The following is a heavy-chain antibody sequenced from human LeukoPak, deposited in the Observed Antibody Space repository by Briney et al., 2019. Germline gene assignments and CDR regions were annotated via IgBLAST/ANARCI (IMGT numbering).Heavy chain of an antibody. D-gene: IGHD3-10*01. J-gene: IGHJ6*02. CDR1: GFTFSSYA. Sequence: PGGSLRLSCAASGFTFSSYAMHWVRQAPGKGLEWVAVISYDGSNKYYADSVKGRFTISRDNSKNTLYLQMNSLRAEDTAVYYCARDLFDPSYVLLWFGPEGEGHGMDVWGQGTTVTVSS. CDR2: ISYDGSNK. CDR3: ARDLFDPSYVLLWFGPEGEGHGMDV. V-gene: IGHV3-30-3*01.